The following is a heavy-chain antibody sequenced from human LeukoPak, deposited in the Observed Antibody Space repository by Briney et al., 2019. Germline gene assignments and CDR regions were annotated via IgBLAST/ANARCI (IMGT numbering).Heavy chain of an antibody. J-gene: IGHJ6*03. D-gene: IGHD6-6*01. CDR2: ISGSGGST. CDR3: AKAPLGHYYYYMDV. CDR1: GFTFSSYG. Sequence: AGGSLRLSCAASGFTFSSYGMSWVRQAPGKGLEWVSAISGSGGSTYYADSVKGRFTISRDNSKNTLYLQMNSLRAEDTAVYYCAKAPLGHYYYYMDVWGKGTTVTISS. V-gene: IGHV3-23*01.